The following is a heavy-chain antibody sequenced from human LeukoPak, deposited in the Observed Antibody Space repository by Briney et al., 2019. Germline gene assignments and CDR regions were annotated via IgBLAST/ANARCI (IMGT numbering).Heavy chain of an antibody. CDR2: IKEDGSKK. CDR3: SRSLDY. CDR1: GFTFSSYW. V-gene: IGHV3-7*01. Sequence: GGSLRLSCAASGFTFSSYWMDWVRRAPGKGMEWVANIKEDGSKKSYADSVKGRFTISRDNAKSSLYLQMNSLRADDTAVYYCSRSLDYWGQGALVTVSS. J-gene: IGHJ4*02.